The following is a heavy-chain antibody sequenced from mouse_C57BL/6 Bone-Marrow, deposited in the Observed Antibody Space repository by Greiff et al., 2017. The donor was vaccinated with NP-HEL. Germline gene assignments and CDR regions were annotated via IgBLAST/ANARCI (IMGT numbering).Heavy chain of an antibody. V-gene: IGHV5-6*02. CDR1: GFTFSSYG. D-gene: IGHD3-2*02. J-gene: IGHJ3*01. CDR3: ARRDSSGPAWFDY. Sequence: EVMLVESGGDLVKPGGSLKLSCAASGFTFSSYGMSWVRQTPDKRLEWVATISSGGSYTYYPDSLKGRFIISRDNAKNTLYLQMSSLKSEDTAMYYCARRDSSGPAWFDYWGQGTLVTVSA. CDR2: ISSGGSYT.